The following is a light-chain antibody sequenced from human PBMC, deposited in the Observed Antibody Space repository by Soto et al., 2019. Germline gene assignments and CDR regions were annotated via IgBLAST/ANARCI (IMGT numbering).Light chain of an antibody. CDR1: QSLSSNY. CDR2: GAS. CDR3: HQCDSSPWT. J-gene: IGKJ1*01. Sequence: EIVLTQSPGTLSLSPGERATLSCRASQSLSSNYLACYQQKPGQAPRLLIYGASSRATGIPDRFSGSGSGTDFTLTISRLEPEDFAVFYCHQCDSSPWTFGQGTKVDIK. V-gene: IGKV3-20*01.